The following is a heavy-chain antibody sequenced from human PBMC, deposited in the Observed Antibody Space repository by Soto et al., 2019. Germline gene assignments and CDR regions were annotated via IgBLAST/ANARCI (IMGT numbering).Heavy chain of an antibody. CDR1: GYTFTGYY. CDR2: INPNSGGT. D-gene: IGHD6-13*01. CDR3: ARDWFAGYSSSWYPRYYHYGLDV. V-gene: IGHV1-2*02. Sequence: GASVKRSCPASGYTFTGYYMHWVRQAPGQGLEWMGWINPNSGGTNYAQKFQGRVTMTRDTSISTAYMELRRLRSDDTAVYYCARDWFAGYSSSWYPRYYHYGLDVWGQATTVT. J-gene: IGHJ6*02.